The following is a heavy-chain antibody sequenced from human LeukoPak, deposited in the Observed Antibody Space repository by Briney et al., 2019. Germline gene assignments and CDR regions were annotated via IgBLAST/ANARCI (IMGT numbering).Heavy chain of an antibody. J-gene: IGHJ4*02. CDR3: ARGEYYYDGGY. CDR1: GLTFSSYW. V-gene: IGHV3-7*05. D-gene: IGHD3-22*01. CDR2: IKQDGNEK. Sequence: GGSLRLSCAASGLTFSSYWMSWVRQAPGKGLEWVANIKQDGNEKHYVNSVKGRFTISRDNAKNSLYLQMNSLRAEDTAVYYCARGEYYYDGGYWGQGTLVTVAS.